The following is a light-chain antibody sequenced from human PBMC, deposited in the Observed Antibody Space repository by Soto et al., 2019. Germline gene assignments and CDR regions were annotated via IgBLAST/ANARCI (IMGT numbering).Light chain of an antibody. CDR1: QAISNY. CDR2: SAS. Sequence: DIPMTQSPSSLSASIGDRVTITCRASQAISNYLAWYQQRPGKVPRLLIYSASTLQSGVPSRFRGSGSGTDFTLTINSLQPEDVATYYCQKYNSAPPTFGQGTKVEIK. V-gene: IGKV1-27*01. J-gene: IGKJ1*01. CDR3: QKYNSAPPT.